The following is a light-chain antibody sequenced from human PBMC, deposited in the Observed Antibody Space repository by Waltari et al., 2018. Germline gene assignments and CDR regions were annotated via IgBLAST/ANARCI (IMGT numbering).Light chain of an antibody. CDR3: QQYHLSSRT. J-gene: IGKJ1*01. CDR2: KAA. CDR1: PSVSKW. Sequence: DIQMTPSPSPLSASVGARVPLPCRASPSVSKWLAGEQQKPGKAPNRRSEKAARLQTGGPARVSGSGSGTEFTLTSSSLQPDDFATYFCQQYHLSSRTFGQGTKVEIK. V-gene: IGKV1-5*03.